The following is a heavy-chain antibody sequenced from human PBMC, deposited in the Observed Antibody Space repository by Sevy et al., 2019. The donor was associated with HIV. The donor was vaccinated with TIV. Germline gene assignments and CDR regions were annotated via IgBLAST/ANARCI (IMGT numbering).Heavy chain of an antibody. V-gene: IGHV3-23*01. J-gene: IGHJ5*02. D-gene: IGHD6-25*01. CDR1: GFTCISHP. CDR3: AKEDFRGFDA. CDR2: ISSRGGST. Sequence: GGSLRLSCASSGFTCISHPMTWVRQAPGKGLGWVASISSRGGSTYDADSVQVRFTISRDNSKKMVDLQMNSLGFAEPAVYFCAKEDFRGFDASCQGTLVTVSS.